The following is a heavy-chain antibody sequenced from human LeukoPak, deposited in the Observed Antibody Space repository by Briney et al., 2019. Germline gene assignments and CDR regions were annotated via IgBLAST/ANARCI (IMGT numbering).Heavy chain of an antibody. CDR3: ARGHFGGIYSGYVPLVDY. J-gene: IGHJ4*02. Sequence: GGSLRLSCAASGFTFSSYWMHWVRHAPGKGLVWVSRINSDGSSTSYADSVKGRFTISRDNAKNTLYLQMNSLRAEDTAVYYCARGHFGGIYSGYVPLVDYWGQGTLVTVSS. CDR2: INSDGSST. D-gene: IGHD5-12*01. V-gene: IGHV3-74*01. CDR1: GFTFSSYW.